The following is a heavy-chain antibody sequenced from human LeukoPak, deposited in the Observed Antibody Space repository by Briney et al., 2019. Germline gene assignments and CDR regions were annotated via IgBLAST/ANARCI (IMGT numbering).Heavy chain of an antibody. CDR2: IYYSRST. V-gene: IGHV4-39*01. D-gene: IGHD3-22*01. Sequence: SETLSLTCTVSGGSISSSSYYWGWLRQPPGKGLEWLGSIYYSRSTYYNPSLKSRVTISVDTSKNQFSLKLSSLTAADTAVYYCARGVTMIVVVIHDWYFDLWGRGTLVTVSS. CDR3: ARGVTMIVVVIHDWYFDL. J-gene: IGHJ2*01. CDR1: GGSISSSSYY.